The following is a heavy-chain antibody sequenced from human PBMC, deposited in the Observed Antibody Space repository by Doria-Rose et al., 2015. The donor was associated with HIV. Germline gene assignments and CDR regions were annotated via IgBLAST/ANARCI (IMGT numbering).Heavy chain of an antibody. CDR1: GGSFSDHY. CDR2: INDTGSA. CDR3: ARVPDNYITSPFDY. Sequence: LLKPSETLSLTCAVYGGSFSDHYWSWIRQPPGKGLEWIGEINDTGSANYNPSLKSRVTISVDTPKNQFSLKVSSVTAADTAVYYCARVPDNYITSPFDYWGQGKLVTVSS. V-gene: IGHV4-34*01. J-gene: IGHJ4*02. D-gene: IGHD3-10*01.